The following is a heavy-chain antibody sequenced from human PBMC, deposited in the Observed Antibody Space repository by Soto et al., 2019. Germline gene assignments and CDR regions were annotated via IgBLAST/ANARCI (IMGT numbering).Heavy chain of an antibody. CDR1: GFTFSSYA. CDR3: ARRGSGSYYDY. CDR2: ISGSGDST. D-gene: IGHD1-26*01. V-gene: IGHV3-23*01. J-gene: IGHJ4*02. Sequence: EVQLLESGGGLEQPGGSLRLSCAASGFTFSSYAMNWVRQAPGKGLEWVSVISGSGDSTYYADSVKGRFTISRDNSKNTLYLQMNSLRAEDTAVYYCARRGSGSYYDYWGQGTRVIVSS.